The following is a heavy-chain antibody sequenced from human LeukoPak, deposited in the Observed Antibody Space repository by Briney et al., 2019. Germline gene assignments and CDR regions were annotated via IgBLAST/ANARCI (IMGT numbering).Heavy chain of an antibody. D-gene: IGHD3-22*01. V-gene: IGHV1-46*01. CDR3: ARSPYDSSGYYYLYYYGMDV. CDR1: GYTFTSYY. CDR2: INPSGGST. Sequence: ASVKVSCKASGYTFTSYYLHGVRQAPGQGLECMGIINPSGGSTSYAQKFQGRVTMTRDTSTSTVYMELSSLRSEDTAVYYCARSPYDSSGYYYLYYYGMDVWGQGTTVTVSS. J-gene: IGHJ6*02.